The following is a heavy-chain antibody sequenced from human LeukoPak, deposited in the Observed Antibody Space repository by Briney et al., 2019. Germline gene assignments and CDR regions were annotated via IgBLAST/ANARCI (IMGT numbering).Heavy chain of an antibody. CDR1: GGSISSYY. Sequence: SGTLSLTCTVSGGSISSYYWSWVRQPPEKGLEWIGYIYYSGSTNYNPSLKSRVTISVDTSKNQFSLQLTSVTAADTAVYFCTRGGSNFDYWGQGTLVTVSS. D-gene: IGHD3-16*01. V-gene: IGHV4-59*03. CDR2: IYYSGST. J-gene: IGHJ4*02. CDR3: TRGGSNFDY.